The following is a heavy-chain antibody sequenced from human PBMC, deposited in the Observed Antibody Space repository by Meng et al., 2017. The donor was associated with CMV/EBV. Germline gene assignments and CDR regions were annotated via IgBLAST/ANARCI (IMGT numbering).Heavy chain of an antibody. V-gene: IGHV3-74*01. Sequence: GESLKISCAASGFTFSDYWMHWVRKVPGKGLLWVSHINEDGSETNYADAVKGRFTIWRDNTKNTMYLQMNYLRAEDTAVYYCARDPVRSPSFWGQGILVTVS. CDR1: GFTFSDYW. J-gene: IGHJ4*02. CDR3: ARDPVRSPSF. CDR2: INEDGSET. D-gene: IGHD3-10*01.